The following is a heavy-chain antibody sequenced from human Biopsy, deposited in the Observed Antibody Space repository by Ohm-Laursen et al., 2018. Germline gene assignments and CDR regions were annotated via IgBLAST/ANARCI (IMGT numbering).Heavy chain of an antibody. V-gene: IGHV3-9*01. CDR1: GFRFHNTG. CDR2: ISWSSDSI. CDR3: TKNTQWEGSGYLDAFHI. D-gene: IGHD3-22*01. Sequence: SLRLSCAASGFRFHNTGMHWVRQGPGKGLEWVAGISWSSDSITYAKSVTGRFTISRDNGENSLYLQMNSLRPEDTALYYCTKNTQWEGSGYLDAFHIWGRGAMVTVSS. J-gene: IGHJ3*02.